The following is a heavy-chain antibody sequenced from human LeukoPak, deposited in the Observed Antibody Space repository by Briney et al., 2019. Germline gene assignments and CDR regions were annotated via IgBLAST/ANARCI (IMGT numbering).Heavy chain of an antibody. CDR2: IKQDGSEA. V-gene: IGHV3-7*01. J-gene: IGHJ4*02. Sequence: GGSLRLSCAASGFTFSSYWMTWVRQAPGKGLEWVANIKQDGSEAYYVDSVKGRFTVSRDNAKNSLYLQLNSLGAEDTAVYYCARGRGGSYGGNSGHFDYWGQGTLVTVSS. CDR3: ARGRGGSYGGNSGHFDY. CDR1: GFTFSSYW. D-gene: IGHD4-23*01.